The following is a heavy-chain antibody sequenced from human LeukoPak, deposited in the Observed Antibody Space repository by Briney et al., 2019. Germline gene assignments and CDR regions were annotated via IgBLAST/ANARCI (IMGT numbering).Heavy chain of an antibody. V-gene: IGHV1-8*01. CDR3: ARGLRGTGRNYYYYMDV. J-gene: IGHJ6*03. Sequence: ASVKVSCKASGYTFTSYDINWVRQATGQGREWVGWMNPNSGNTGYAQKFQGRVTMTRNTSISTAYMELSSLRSEDTAVYYCARGLRGTGRNYYYYMDVWGKGTTVTVSS. D-gene: IGHD3-16*01. CDR2: MNPNSGNT. CDR1: GYTFTSYD.